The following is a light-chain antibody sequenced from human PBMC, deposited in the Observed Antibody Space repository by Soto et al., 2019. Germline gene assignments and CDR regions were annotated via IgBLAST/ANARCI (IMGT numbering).Light chain of an antibody. CDR3: CSNVGLNTYV. V-gene: IGLV2-23*02. J-gene: IGLJ1*01. CDR2: EVF. CDR1: SSDVGTYNL. Sequence: QSVLTQPASVSGSPGQSITISCTGTSSDVGTYNLVSWYQQHPGKVPKLIIYEVFKRPSGISNRFSGSKSGNTASLTISGLQAEDEAFYQCCSNVGLNTYVFGTGTKVTVL.